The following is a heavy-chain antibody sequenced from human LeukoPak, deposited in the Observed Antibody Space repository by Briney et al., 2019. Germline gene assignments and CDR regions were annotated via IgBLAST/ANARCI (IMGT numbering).Heavy chain of an antibody. V-gene: IGHV4-38-2*02. CDR3: ARDPGSGWYANWFDP. Sequence: SETLSLTCTVSGYSISSGYYWGWIRQPPGKGLGWIGSIYHSGSTYYNPSLKSRVTISVDTSKNQFSLKLSSVTAADTAVYYCARDPGSGWYANWFDPWGQGTLVTVSS. J-gene: IGHJ5*02. D-gene: IGHD6-19*01. CDR1: GYSISSGYY. CDR2: IYHSGST.